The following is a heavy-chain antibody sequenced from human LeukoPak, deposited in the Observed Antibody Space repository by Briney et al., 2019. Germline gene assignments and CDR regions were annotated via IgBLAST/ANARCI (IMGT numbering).Heavy chain of an antibody. Sequence: GGSLRLSCAASGFTFSSYAMHWVRQAPGKGLEWVAVISYDGSNKYYADSVKGRFTISRDNSKSMLYLQMNSLGAEDTALYYCAKVRISGEGVDRPCDYWGQGTLVTVSS. V-gene: IGHV3-30*04. CDR2: ISYDGSNK. CDR1: GFTFSSYA. J-gene: IGHJ4*02. D-gene: IGHD6-19*01. CDR3: AKVRISGEGVDRPCDY.